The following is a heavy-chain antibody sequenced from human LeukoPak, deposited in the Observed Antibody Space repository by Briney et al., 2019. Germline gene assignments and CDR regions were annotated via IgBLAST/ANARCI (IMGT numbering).Heavy chain of an antibody. V-gene: IGHV1-69*06. Sequence: ASVKVSCKASGGTFSSYAISWVRQAPGQGFEWMGGIIPIFGTANYAQRFQGRVTITADKSTSTAYMELSSLRSEDTAVYYCAREGTFGGVNRYFDYWGQGTLVTVSS. CDR2: IIPIFGTA. D-gene: IGHD3-16*01. J-gene: IGHJ4*02. CDR3: AREGTFGGVNRYFDY. CDR1: GGTFSSYA.